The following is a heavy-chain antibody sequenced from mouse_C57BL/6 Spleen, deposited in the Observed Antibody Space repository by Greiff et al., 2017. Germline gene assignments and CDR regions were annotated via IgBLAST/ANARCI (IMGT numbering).Heavy chain of an antibody. D-gene: IGHD2-9*01. Sequence: QVQLQQPGAELVKPGASVKLSCKASGYTFTSYWMHWVKQRPGQGLEWIGMIHPNSGSTNYNEKFKSKATLTVDKSSSTAYMQLSSLTSEDSAVYYCARAYYGYDDAWFAYWGQGTLVTVSA. CDR1: GYTFTSYW. CDR3: ARAYYGYDDAWFAY. J-gene: IGHJ3*01. V-gene: IGHV1-64*01. CDR2: IHPNSGST.